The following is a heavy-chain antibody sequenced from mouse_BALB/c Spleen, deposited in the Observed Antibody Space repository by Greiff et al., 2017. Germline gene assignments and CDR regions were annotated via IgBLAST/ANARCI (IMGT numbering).Heavy chain of an antibody. Sequence: EVKVVESGGGLVKPGGSLKLSCAASGFTFSSYAMSWVRQTPEKRLEWVASISSGGSTYYPDSVKGRFTISRDNARNILYLQMSSLRSEDTAMYYCARERDYDYDRVYAMDYWGQGTSVTVSS. CDR1: GFTFSSYA. CDR3: ARERDYDYDRVYAMDY. CDR2: ISSGGST. J-gene: IGHJ4*01. D-gene: IGHD2-4*01. V-gene: IGHV5-6-5*01.